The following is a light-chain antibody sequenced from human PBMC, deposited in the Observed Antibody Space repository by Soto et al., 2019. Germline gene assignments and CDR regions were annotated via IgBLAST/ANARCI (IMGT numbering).Light chain of an antibody. J-gene: IGLJ2*01. CDR3: QSFDTSLSGFVV. Sequence: QSVLTQPPSMSGAPEQRVTISCTGSSSNIGAGYDVHWYQQHPGTAPKLLIFDNNNRPSGVPDRFSGSKSDTSASLAITGLQAEDEADYYCQSFDTSLSGFVVFGGGTKLTVL. CDR2: DNN. V-gene: IGLV1-40*01. CDR1: SSNIGAGYD.